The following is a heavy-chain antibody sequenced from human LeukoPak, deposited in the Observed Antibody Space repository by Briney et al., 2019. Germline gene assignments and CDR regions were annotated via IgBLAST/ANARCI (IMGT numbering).Heavy chain of an antibody. CDR2: IYTSGST. D-gene: IGHD3-10*01. CDR3: AREGLGGSRKYYYYYGMDV. Sequence: SQTLSLTCTVSGCSISSGSYYWSWIRQPAGRGLEWIVRIYTSGSTNYNPSLKSRVTISVDTSKNQFSLKLSSVTAADTAVYYCAREGLGGSRKYYYYYGMDVWGQGTTVTVSS. CDR1: GCSISSGSYY. J-gene: IGHJ6*02. V-gene: IGHV4-61*02.